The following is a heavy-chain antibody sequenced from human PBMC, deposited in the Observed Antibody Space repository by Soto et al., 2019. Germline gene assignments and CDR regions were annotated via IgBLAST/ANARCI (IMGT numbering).Heavy chain of an antibody. CDR2: ISYSGGSI. CDR1: GFTFASYA. V-gene: IGHV3-23*01. J-gene: IGHJ4*02. CDR3: AKGGRATVYYFDY. Sequence: GGSLRLSCAASGFTFASYAMSWVRQAPGKGLEWVSAISYSGGSINYADSVKGRVTISRDNSKNTLYLQINNLGAEDTALYYCAKGGRATVYYFDYWGQGTLVTVSS. D-gene: IGHD1-26*01.